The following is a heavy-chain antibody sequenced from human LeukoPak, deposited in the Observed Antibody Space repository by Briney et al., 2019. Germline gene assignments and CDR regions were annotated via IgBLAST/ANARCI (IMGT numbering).Heavy chain of an antibody. CDR3: ASYYGDYLKAFDY. D-gene: IGHD4-17*01. J-gene: IGHJ4*02. CDR1: GFTFSSYS. Sequence: PGGSLRLSCAASGFTFSSYSMNWVRPAPGKGGEGVSYISSSSSTIYYADSVKGRFTISRDNAKNSLYLQMNSLRAEDTAVYYCASYYGDYLKAFDYWGQGTLVTVSS. V-gene: IGHV3-48*04. CDR2: ISSSSSTI.